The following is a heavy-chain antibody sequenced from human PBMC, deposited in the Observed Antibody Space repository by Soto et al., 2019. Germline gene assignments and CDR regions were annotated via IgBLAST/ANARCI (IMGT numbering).Heavy chain of an antibody. CDR1: GFTFTRYS. Sequence: GGSLRLSGAASGFTFTRYSINWVRQAPGKGLEWVSSISSTTNYIYYGDSMKGRFTISRDNAKNSLYLEMNSLRAEDTAVYYCARESEDLTSNFDYFGQGTLVPVCS. CDR3: ARESEDLTSNFDY. J-gene: IGHJ4*02. V-gene: IGHV3-21*06. CDR2: ISSTTNYI.